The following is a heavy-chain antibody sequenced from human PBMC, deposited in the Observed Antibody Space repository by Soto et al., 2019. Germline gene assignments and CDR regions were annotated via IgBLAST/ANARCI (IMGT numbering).Heavy chain of an antibody. Sequence: QVHLVQSGAEVKKPGASVKVSCKGSGYAFTTYGITWVRQAPGQGLEWMGWISAHNGNTNYAQKLQGRVTVTRDTSTSTAYMELRLLRSDDTAVYYCARGRDGDYWGQGALVTVSS. V-gene: IGHV1-18*01. CDR1: GYAFTTYG. CDR2: ISAHNGNT. D-gene: IGHD6-6*01. CDR3: ARGRDGDY. J-gene: IGHJ4*02.